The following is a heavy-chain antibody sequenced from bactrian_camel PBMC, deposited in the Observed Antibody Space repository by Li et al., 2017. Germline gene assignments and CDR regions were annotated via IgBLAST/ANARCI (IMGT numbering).Heavy chain of an antibody. J-gene: IGHJ4*01. Sequence: HVQLVESGGGSVQAGGSLRLSCTVSGYINSRCRGWFRQAPGKEREGVGHIDASSGTTYYADSVKGRFTISQDNVKNTVYLQMTNLRPEDTAMYYCAGVKDPLDFWCTSYSDWGQGTQVTVS. CDR2: IDASSGTT. D-gene: IGHD7*01. CDR1: GYINSRC. V-gene: IGHV3S63*01. CDR3: AGVKDPLDFWCTSYSD.